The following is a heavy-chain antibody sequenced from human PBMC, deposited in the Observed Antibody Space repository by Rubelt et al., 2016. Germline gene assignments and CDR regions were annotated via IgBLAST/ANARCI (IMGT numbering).Heavy chain of an antibody. CDR3: ARYSGYDFREYYFDY. CDR1: GSISSGGYS. CDR2: IYYSGST. J-gene: IGHJ4*02. V-gene: IGHV4-30-4*07. Sequence: GSISSGGYSWSWIRQPPGKGLEWIGYIYYSGSTYYNPSLKSRVTISVDTSKNQFSLKLRSVTAADTAVYYCARYSGYDFREYYFDYWGQGTLVTVSS. D-gene: IGHD5-12*01.